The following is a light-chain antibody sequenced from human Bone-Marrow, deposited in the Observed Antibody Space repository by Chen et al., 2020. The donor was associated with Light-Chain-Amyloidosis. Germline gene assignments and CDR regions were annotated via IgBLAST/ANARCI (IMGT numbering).Light chain of an antibody. Sequence: EIVLTQSPGTLFLSPGEGANLSCRANQTISSNYLTWYQQKFGQAPRLLIYGSSSRATGIPDRFTGSGSGTDFTLTINRLEPEDFAMYYCQQYGTSPLTFGGGTKVEIK. CDR2: GSS. CDR3: QQYGTSPLT. CDR1: QTISSNY. J-gene: IGKJ4*01. V-gene: IGKV3-20*01.